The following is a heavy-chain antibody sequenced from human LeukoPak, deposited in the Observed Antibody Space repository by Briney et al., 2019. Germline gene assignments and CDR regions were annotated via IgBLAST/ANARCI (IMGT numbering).Heavy chain of an antibody. D-gene: IGHD1-26*01. V-gene: IGHV4-34*01. CDR3: ARDRVGATKYFDY. Sequence: SETLSLTCAVYGGSFSGYYWSWIRQPPGKGLEWIGEINHSGSTNYNPSLKSRVIISVDTSKNRFSLKLSSVTAADTAVYYCARDRVGATKYFDYWGQGTLVTVSS. CDR2: INHSGST. CDR1: GGSFSGYY. J-gene: IGHJ4*02.